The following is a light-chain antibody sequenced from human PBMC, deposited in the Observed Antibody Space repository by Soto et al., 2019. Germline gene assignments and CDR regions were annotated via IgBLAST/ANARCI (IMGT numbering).Light chain of an antibody. CDR2: DAS. Sequence: DSQMTQSPSTLSASIGDRVTITCRASQSISSWLAWYQQKPGKAPKVLIYDASSLESGVPSRFSGSGSGTEFTLTISSLQPDDFATYYCQQYNSYWTFGQGTKVDI. V-gene: IGKV1-5*01. CDR3: QQYNSYWT. J-gene: IGKJ1*01. CDR1: QSISSW.